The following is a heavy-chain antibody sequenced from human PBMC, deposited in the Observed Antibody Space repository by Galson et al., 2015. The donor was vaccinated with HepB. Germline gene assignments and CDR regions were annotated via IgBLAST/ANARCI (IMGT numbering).Heavy chain of an antibody. CDR3: TTEGAGGFDY. CDR2: IKSTTEGGTT. V-gene: IGHV3-15*07. Sequence: SLRLSCAASGFTFTNVWMNWLRQAPGKGLEWVGRIKSTTEGGTTDYAAPVKDRFTISRDDSKNTLYLQMNSLKTEDTAVYYCTTEGAGGFDYWGQGTLVTVSS. D-gene: IGHD3-10*01. J-gene: IGHJ4*02. CDR1: GFTFTNVW.